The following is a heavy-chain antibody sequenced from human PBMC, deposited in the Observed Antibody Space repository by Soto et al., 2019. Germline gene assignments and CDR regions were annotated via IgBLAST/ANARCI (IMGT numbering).Heavy chain of an antibody. D-gene: IGHD3-3*02. CDR1: GYTFTSYA. CDR3: ARSNALALARNFEY. J-gene: IGHJ4*03. CDR2: INAGNGNT. Sequence: ASVKVSCKASGYTFTSYAMHWVRQAPGQRLEWMGWINAGNGNTKYSQKFQGRVTITRDTSASTAYMELSSLRSEDTAVYYCARSNALALARNFEYWGQGNPVTVSS. V-gene: IGHV1-3*01.